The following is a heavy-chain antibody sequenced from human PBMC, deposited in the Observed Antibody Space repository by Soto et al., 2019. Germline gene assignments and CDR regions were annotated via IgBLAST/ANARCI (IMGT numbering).Heavy chain of an antibody. J-gene: IGHJ3*02. CDR2: IYYSGCT. CDR3: ARLSWAPIAARNFYAFDI. D-gene: IGHD6-6*01. Sequence: QVQLQESGPGLVKPSETLSLTCTVSGGSISSYYWSWIRQPSGKGLEWIGYIYYSGCTNYNPSLKSRVTISVDPSKNQFSLKLSSVTAADTAVYYCARLSWAPIAARNFYAFDIWGQGTMVTVSS. CDR1: GGSISSYY. V-gene: IGHV4-59*01.